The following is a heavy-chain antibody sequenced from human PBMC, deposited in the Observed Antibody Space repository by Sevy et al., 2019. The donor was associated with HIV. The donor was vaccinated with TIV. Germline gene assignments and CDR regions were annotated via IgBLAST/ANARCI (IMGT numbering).Heavy chain of an antibody. D-gene: IGHD3-3*01. V-gene: IGHV1-58*01. CDR2: IVVGSGNT. J-gene: IGHJ6*02. CDR1: GFTFTSSA. Sequence: KISCKASGFTFTSSAVQWVRQGRGQRLEWIGWIVVGSGNTNYAQKFQERVTITRDMSTSTAYMELCCLRSEDTAVYYCAADGAITIFGVVPYYYYYGMDVWGQGTTVTVSS. CDR3: AADGAITIFGVVPYYYYYGMDV.